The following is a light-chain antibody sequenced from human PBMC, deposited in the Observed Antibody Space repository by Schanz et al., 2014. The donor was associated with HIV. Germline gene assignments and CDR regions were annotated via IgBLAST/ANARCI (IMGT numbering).Light chain of an antibody. V-gene: IGKV3-20*01. CDR3: QQYGSSPWT. Sequence: EIVLTQSPATLSLSPGERATLSCRASQSVSDNYLAWYQQRPGQAPRLLIYDASSRATGIPDRFSGSGSGTDFTLTISRVEPEDYAVYYCQQYGSSPWTFGQGTKVDTK. J-gene: IGKJ1*01. CDR2: DAS. CDR1: QSVSDNY.